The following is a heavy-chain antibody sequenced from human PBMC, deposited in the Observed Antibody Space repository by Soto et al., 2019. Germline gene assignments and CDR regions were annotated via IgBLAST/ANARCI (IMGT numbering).Heavy chain of an antibody. CDR1: VFTCSNFW. CDR2: INGDGSST. V-gene: IGHV3-74*01. D-gene: IGHD2-2*01. J-gene: IGHJ3*01. CDR3: ARAQLLPDDAFDA. Sequence: WGALRVSCSASVFTCSNFWMHWVRQAPGKGPVWVSRINGDGSSTSHADSVKGRFTISRDNAENTLFLQMSGLRAEDTAVYYCARAQLLPDDAFDAWGRGTVVTVSS.